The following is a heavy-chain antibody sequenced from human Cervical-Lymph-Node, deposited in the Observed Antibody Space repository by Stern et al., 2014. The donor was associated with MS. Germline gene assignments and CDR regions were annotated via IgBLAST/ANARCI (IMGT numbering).Heavy chain of an antibody. Sequence: QLVESGGGLVKPGGSLRLSCAASGFTFKNAWMSWVLQAPGKGLEWVGRIKDKIDGGTTDYAAPVKGRFTISRDDSKDTLYLELNSLKTEDTAVYYCTTVRYDRSAKPDFWGQGTLVTVSS. CDR3: TTVRYDRSAKPDF. D-gene: IGHD3-22*01. J-gene: IGHJ4*02. CDR2: IKDKIDGGTT. CDR1: GFTFKNAW. V-gene: IGHV3-15*01.